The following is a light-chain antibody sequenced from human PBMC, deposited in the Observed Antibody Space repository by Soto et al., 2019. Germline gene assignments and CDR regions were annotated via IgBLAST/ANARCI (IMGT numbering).Light chain of an antibody. CDR2: GAS. J-gene: IGKJ4*01. CDR3: QQFSSYPLT. Sequence: EILLTQSPGTLSLSPGERATLSCRASQSVSSSYLAWYQQKPGQAPRLLIYGASSRSAGIPDRFSGSGSGTDFTLTISRLEPEDFAVYYCQQFSSYPLTFGGGTKVDIK. V-gene: IGKV3-20*01. CDR1: QSVSSSY.